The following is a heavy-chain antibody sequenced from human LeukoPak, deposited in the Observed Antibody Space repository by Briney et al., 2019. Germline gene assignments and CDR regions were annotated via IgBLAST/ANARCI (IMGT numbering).Heavy chain of an antibody. V-gene: IGHV3-21*01. Sequence: GGSLRLSCAASGFTFSSFWMDWVRQAPGEGLKWVSCITGDSAYIYYADSVKGRFTISRDNAKNSLYLQMNSLRAEDTAVYYCARYGVSSSTSYIDFWGQGTLVTVSS. CDR3: ARYGVSSSTSYIDF. D-gene: IGHD2-2*01. J-gene: IGHJ4*02. CDR2: ITGDSAYI. CDR1: GFTFSSFW.